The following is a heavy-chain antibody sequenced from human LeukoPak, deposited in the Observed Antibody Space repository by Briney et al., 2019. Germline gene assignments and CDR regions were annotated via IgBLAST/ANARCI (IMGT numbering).Heavy chain of an antibody. V-gene: IGHV3-23*01. D-gene: IGHD3-10*01. CDR3: AKVAPTRLLWFGELLSYFDY. CDR2: ISSTGGRT. CDR1: GFTFSSYA. J-gene: IGHJ4*02. Sequence: GGSLRLSCAASGFTFSSYAMSWVRQAPGKGLEWVSAISSTGGRTYYADSVKGRFTISRDNSRNTVYLQMNSLRAEDTAVYYCAKVAPTRLLWFGELLSYFDYWGQGTLVTVSS.